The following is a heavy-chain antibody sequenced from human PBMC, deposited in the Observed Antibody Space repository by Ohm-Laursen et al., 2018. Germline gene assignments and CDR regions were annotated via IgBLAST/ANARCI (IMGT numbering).Heavy chain of an antibody. CDR1: GFTFSAYV. Sequence: GSLRLSCTASGFTFSAYVMNWVRQAPGKGLEWVSYISSSGSTIYYADSVKGRFTISRDNAKNSLYLQMNSLRAEDTAVYYCARGKGGWGYWYFDLWGRGTLVTVSS. CDR3: ARGKGGWGYWYFDL. D-gene: IGHD7-27*01. V-gene: IGHV3-48*03. CDR2: ISSSGSTI. J-gene: IGHJ2*01.